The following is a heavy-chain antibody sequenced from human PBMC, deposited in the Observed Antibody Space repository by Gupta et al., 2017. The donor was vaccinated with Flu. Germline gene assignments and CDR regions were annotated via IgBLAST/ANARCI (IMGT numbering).Heavy chain of an antibody. CDR2: VYFSGST. D-gene: IGHD4-17*01. V-gene: IGHV4-39*01. Sequence: VSGGSISASLHYWAWIRQSPGKGLEWIGSVYFSGSTFYTPSLKSRVTISVDTSKNQFSLKLSSMTAADTAVYYCARNVTTARYFDSWGQGTLVTVSS. CDR1: GGSISASLHY. J-gene: IGHJ4*02. CDR3: ARNVTTARYFDS.